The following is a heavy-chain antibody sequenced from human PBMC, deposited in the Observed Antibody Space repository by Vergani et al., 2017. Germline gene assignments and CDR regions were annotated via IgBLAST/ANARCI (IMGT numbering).Heavy chain of an antibody. CDR1: GGSFTSYH. D-gene: IGHD4-11*01. Sequence: QVQLQQWGGGLLKPSETLSLTCVVNGGSFTSYHWTWIRQSPGEGLEWVGDIDHTGRPDYNTSIKSRLTMSVDKSRYQFSLTLNSVTATDTAIYFCARVNTETNGHLYYYYYMDVWGQGTAVTVS. CDR3: ARVNTETNGHLYYYYYMDV. J-gene: IGHJ6*03. CDR2: IDHTGRP. V-gene: IGHV4-34*01.